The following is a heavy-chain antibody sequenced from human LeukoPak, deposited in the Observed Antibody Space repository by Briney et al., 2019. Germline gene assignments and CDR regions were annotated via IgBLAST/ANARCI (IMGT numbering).Heavy chain of an antibody. Sequence: ASVKVSCKASGYTFTGYYMHWVRQAPGQGLEWMGWINPNSGGTSYAQKFQGRVTMTRDTSTSTVYMELSSLRSEDTAVYYCARDRDPNSYCSGGSCYSLGAFDIWGQGTMVTVSS. CDR2: INPNSGGT. CDR3: ARDRDPNSYCSGGSCYSLGAFDI. CDR1: GYTFTGYY. J-gene: IGHJ3*02. V-gene: IGHV1-2*02. D-gene: IGHD2-15*01.